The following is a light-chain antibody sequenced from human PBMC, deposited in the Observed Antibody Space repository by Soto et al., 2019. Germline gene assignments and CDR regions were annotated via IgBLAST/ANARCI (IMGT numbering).Light chain of an antibody. CDR3: QQYKSYFRT. Sequence: DIEMTQSPSTLSASVGDRVTITCRASQSISSWLAWYQQKPGKAPKLLIYKASSLESGVPSRFSGSGSGTEFTLPISSLQPDDFATYYCQQYKSYFRTFGQGTKVEIK. J-gene: IGKJ1*01. CDR1: QSISSW. CDR2: KAS. V-gene: IGKV1-5*03.